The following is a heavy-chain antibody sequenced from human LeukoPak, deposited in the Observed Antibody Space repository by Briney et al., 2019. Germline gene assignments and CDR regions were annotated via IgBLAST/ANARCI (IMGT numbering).Heavy chain of an antibody. V-gene: IGHV3-30*02. Sequence: KPGGSLRLSCAASGFTFSSCWMSWVRQAPGKGLEWVAFIRYDGSNKYYADSVKGRFTISRDNSRDTLYLQMISLRAEDTAVYYCAKSAVGATLGDYWGQGTLVTVSS. CDR2: IRYDGSNK. CDR3: AKSAVGATLGDY. CDR1: GFTFSSCW. D-gene: IGHD1-26*01. J-gene: IGHJ4*02.